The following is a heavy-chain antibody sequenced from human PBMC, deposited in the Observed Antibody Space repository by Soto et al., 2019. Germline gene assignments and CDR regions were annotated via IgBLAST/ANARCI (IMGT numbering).Heavy chain of an antibody. D-gene: IGHD4-17*01. CDR2: IYYSGST. CDR3: ARGGGYDYGDFDFDY. CDR1: GGSISSGGYY. V-gene: IGHV4-31*03. Sequence: LTCTVSGGSISSGGYYWNWIRQHPGKGLEWIGYIYYSGSTYYNPSLKSRVTISVDTSKNQFSLKLSSVTAADTAVYYCARGGGYDYGDFDFDYWGQGTLVTVSS. J-gene: IGHJ4*02.